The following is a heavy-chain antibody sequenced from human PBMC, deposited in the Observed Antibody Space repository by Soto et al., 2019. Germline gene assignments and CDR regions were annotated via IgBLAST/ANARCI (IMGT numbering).Heavy chain of an antibody. CDR3: AESVDLGSDSSGYFLNGMDV. D-gene: IGHD3-22*01. Sequence: GGSLRLFCVGSGFNFDDYGLHWVRQAPGRGVEWAAVITYDGLYQYYADSVKDRFTITRDNSRNSVYLQMRNLRSEDTAVYYCAESVDLGSDSSGYFLNGMDVWGQGTTVTVSS. V-gene: IGHV3-30*18. CDR1: GFNFDDYG. J-gene: IGHJ6*02. CDR2: ITYDGLYQ.